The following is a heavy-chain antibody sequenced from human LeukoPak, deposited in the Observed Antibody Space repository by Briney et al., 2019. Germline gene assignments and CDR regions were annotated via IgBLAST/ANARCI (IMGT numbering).Heavy chain of an antibody. CDR2: ISSSGSTI. D-gene: IGHD6-6*01. V-gene: IGHV3-48*03. CDR1: GFXFSSYE. CDR3: ARDAEGDSSSFVPYYFDY. J-gene: IGHJ4*02. Sequence: GGSLRLSCAASGFXFSSYEMNWVRQAPGKGLEWFSDISSSGSTIYYADSVKGRFTISRDNAKNSLYLQMNSLRAEDTAVYYCARDAEGDSSSFVPYYFDYWGQGTLVTVSS.